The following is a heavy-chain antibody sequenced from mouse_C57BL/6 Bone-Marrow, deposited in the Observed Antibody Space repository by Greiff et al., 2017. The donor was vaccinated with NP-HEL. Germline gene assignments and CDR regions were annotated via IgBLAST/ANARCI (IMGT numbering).Heavy chain of an antibody. D-gene: IGHD1-1*01. V-gene: IGHV1-82*01. CDR3: ARSTTVVATGYFDV. CDR1: GYAFGSSW. Sequence: VQLQQSGPELVKPGASGKISCRASGYAFGSSWMNWVKQRPGKGLGWIGRIYPGDGDTNSNGKFKGKATLTADKSSSTAYMQLSSLTSEDSAVYFCARSTTVVATGYFDVWGTGTTVTVSS. J-gene: IGHJ1*03. CDR2: IYPGDGDT.